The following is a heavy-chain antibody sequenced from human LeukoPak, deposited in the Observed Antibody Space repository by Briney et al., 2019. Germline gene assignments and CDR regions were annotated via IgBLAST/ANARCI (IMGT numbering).Heavy chain of an antibody. V-gene: IGHV4-59*01. J-gene: IGHJ4*02. CDR2: IYYSGST. CDR3: ARGGPDVDY. Sequence: PETLSLTCTVSGGSISSYYWSWIRQPPGKGLEWIGYIYYSGSTNYNPSLKSRVTISVDTSKNQFSLKLSSVTAADTAVYYCARGGPDVDYWGQGTLVTVSS. CDR1: GGSISSYY.